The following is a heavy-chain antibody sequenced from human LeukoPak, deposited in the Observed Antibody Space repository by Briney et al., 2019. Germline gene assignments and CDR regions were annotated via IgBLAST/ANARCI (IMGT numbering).Heavy chain of an antibody. V-gene: IGHV4-34*01. CDR3: ARGRYGDYERYFDY. CDR2: INRSGST. D-gene: IGHD4-17*01. CDR1: GGSFRGYY. J-gene: IGHJ4*02. Sequence: SETLSLTCAVYGGSFRGYYWSWIRQPPGKGLEWIGEINRSGSTNYNPSLKSRVTISVDTSKNQFSLKLSSVTAADTAVYSCARGRYGDYERYFDYWGQGTLVTVSS.